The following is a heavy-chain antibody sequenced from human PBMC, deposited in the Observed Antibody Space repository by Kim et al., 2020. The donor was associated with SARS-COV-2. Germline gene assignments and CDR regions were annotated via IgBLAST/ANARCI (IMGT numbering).Heavy chain of an antibody. CDR1: GFTFSSYA. CDR3: AKETWEPGPYYYGMDV. J-gene: IGHJ6*02. V-gene: IGHV3-23*01. D-gene: IGHD1-26*01. CDR2: ISGSGGST. Sequence: GGSLRLSCAASGFTFSSYAMSWVRQAPGKGLEWVSAISGSGGSTYYADSVKGRFTISRDNSKNTLYLQMNSLRAEDTAVYYCAKETWEPGPYYYGMDVWGQGTTVTVSS.